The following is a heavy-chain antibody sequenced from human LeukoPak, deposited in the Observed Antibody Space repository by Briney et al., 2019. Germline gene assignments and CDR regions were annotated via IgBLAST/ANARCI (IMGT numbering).Heavy chain of an antibody. V-gene: IGHV3-21*01. CDR1: GFTFSTYT. D-gene: IGHD6-13*01. CDR2: ISCGTTHI. CDR3: ARGNLGSSWSAGWFDP. Sequence: GGSLRLSCTASGFTFSTYTMNWVRQAPGKGLEWVSSISCGTTHIYYADSMKGRFTIFRDNAKNSLYLQMNSLRTEDTALYYCARGNLGSSWSAGWFDPWGQGTLVTVSS. J-gene: IGHJ5*02.